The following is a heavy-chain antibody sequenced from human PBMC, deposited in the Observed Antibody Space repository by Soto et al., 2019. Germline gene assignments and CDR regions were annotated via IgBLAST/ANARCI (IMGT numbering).Heavy chain of an antibody. D-gene: IGHD6-6*01. CDR1: GYSFTSYW. CDR3: ARSYSSSSYAFDI. CDR2: IYPGDPDT. Sequence: GDSLKISCKGSGYSFTSYWIGGVRQMPGKGLEWMGIIYPGDPDTRYSPSFQGQVTISADKSISTAYLQWSSLKASDTAMYYCARSYSSSSYAFDIWGQGSMVTVSS. V-gene: IGHV5-51*01. J-gene: IGHJ3*02.